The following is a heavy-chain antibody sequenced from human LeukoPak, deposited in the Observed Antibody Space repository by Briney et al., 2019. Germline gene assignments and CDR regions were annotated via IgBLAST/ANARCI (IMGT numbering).Heavy chain of an antibody. CDR2: INHSGST. V-gene: IGHV4-34*01. CDR3: ARRIFNWFDP. Sequence: SETLSLTCAVYGRSFSGYYWSWIRQPPGKGLEWIGEINHSGSTNYNPSLKSRVAISVDTSKNQFSLKLSSVTAADTTVYYCARRIFNWFDPWGQGTLVTVSS. CDR1: GRSFSGYY. D-gene: IGHD1-14*01. J-gene: IGHJ5*02.